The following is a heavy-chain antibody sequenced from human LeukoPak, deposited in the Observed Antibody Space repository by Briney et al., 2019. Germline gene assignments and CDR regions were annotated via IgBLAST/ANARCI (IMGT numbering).Heavy chain of an antibody. CDR2: IYSSGGT. Sequence: SETLSLTCTVSGGSISSYYWSWIRQPVGKGLEWIGRIYSSGGTNYNPSLKSRVTMSVDMSKNQFSLKLSSVTAADTAVYYCARGLGSAFDIWGQGTMVTVSS. CDR1: GGSISSYY. CDR3: ARGLGSAFDI. D-gene: IGHD2-15*01. V-gene: IGHV4-4*07. J-gene: IGHJ3*02.